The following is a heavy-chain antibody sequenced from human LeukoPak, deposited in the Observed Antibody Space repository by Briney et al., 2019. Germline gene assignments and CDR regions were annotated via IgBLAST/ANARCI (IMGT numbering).Heavy chain of an antibody. J-gene: IGHJ4*02. CDR3: AKGRSDFDY. Sequence: GGSLRLSCAASGFTVSSNYMSWVRQAPGKGLEWVSVIYSGGSTYYADSVKGRVTISRDNSKNTLFLQMNSLRVDDTAIYYCAKGRSDFDYWGQGTLVTVSS. CDR1: GFTVSSNY. CDR2: IYSGGST. V-gene: IGHV3-53*05.